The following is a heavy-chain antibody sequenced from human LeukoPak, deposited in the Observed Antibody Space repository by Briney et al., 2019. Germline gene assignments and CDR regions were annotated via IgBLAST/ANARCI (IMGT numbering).Heavy chain of an antibody. CDR2: SWYSGST. CDR1: GGSISSSSYY. CDR3: ARHFRGYYGSGSYYKGFDY. Sequence: PPETLSLTCTVSGGSISSSSYYWGWVRQPPGKGLEWIGSSWYSGSTYYNPSLKSQVTISVDTSNNHLSQKLSSVTAADTAVYYCARHFRGYYGSGSYYKGFDYWGQGTLVTVSS. D-gene: IGHD3-10*01. J-gene: IGHJ4*02. V-gene: IGHV4-39*01.